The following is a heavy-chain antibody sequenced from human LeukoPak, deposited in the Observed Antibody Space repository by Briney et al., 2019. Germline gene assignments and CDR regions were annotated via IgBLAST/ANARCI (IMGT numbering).Heavy chain of an antibody. CDR1: EFTFVRYA. CDR2: ISSSSFKI. CDR3: VRDPSYGSSWYYYMDV. Sequence: GGSLRLSRAASEFTFVRYAMNWVRQAPGKGLEWVSYISSSSFKIGYADSVKGRFTISRDNSKNSLYLQMDSLRVGDTAVYYCVRDPSYGSSWYYYMDVWGKGTTVTVSS. J-gene: IGHJ6*03. V-gene: IGHV3-48*04. D-gene: IGHD6-13*01.